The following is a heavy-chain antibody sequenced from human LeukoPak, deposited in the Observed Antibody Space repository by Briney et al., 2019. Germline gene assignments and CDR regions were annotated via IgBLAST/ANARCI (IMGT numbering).Heavy chain of an antibody. Sequence: PSETLSLTCTVSDGSISSGGYYWGWIRQPPGKGLEWIWYIYHSGTTFYNPSLKSRVTISVDRSKNHFSLNLSSVTAADTAVYYCARGLIVVVPAATDTRAQYNWFDPWGQGTLVTVSS. CDR1: DGSISSGGYY. CDR3: ARGLIVVVPAATDTRAQYNWFDP. J-gene: IGHJ5*02. V-gene: IGHV4-30-2*01. CDR2: IYHSGTT. D-gene: IGHD2-2*01.